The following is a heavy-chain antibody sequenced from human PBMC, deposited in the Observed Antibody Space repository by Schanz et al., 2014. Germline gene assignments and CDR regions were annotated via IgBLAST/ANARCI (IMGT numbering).Heavy chain of an antibody. Sequence: QVQLVQSGAEVKKPGASVKVSCKASGGTFSSDTFSWVRQAPGQGLEWMGRIVPIAGITNYAQRFQGRVTITADKSTFTAYMDVSSLRSEDTAVYYCASSGAGYSSSWDFDYWGQGTLVTVSS. CDR2: IVPIAGIT. CDR3: ASSGAGYSSSWDFDY. D-gene: IGHD6-13*01. V-gene: IGHV1-69*02. J-gene: IGHJ4*02. CDR1: GGTFSSDT.